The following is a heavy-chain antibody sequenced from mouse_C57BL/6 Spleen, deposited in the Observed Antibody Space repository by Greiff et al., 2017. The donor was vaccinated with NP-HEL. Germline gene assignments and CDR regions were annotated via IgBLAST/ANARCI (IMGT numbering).Heavy chain of an antibody. Sequence: QVQLKQSGAELVRPGASVTLSCKASGYTFTDYEMHWVKQTPVHGLEWIGAIDPETGGTAYNQKFKGKAILTADKSSSTAYMELRSLTSEDSAVYYCTRSTMARGGFAYWGQGTLVTVSA. D-gene: IGHD1-1*02. CDR1: GYTFTDYE. CDR2: IDPETGGT. V-gene: IGHV1-15*01. CDR3: TRSTMARGGFAY. J-gene: IGHJ3*01.